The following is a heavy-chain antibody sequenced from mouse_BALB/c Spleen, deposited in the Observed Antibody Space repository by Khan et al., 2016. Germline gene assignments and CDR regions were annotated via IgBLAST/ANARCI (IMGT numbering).Heavy chain of an antibody. CDR2: ISYDGSN. J-gene: IGHJ2*01. CDR3: AGDSYYFDY. V-gene: IGHV3-6*02. Sequence: EVQLLESGPGLVKPSQSLSLTCSVTGYSITSGYYWNWIRQFPGNKQEWMGYISYDGSNNYNPSLKNRISITRDTSKNQFYLKLNSVTTEDTATYYCAGDSYYFDYWGQGTTLTVSS. CDR1: GYSITSGYY.